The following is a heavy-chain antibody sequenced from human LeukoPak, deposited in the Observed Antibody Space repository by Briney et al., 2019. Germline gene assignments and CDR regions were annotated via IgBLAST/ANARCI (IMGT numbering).Heavy chain of an antibody. J-gene: IGHJ4*02. CDR3: ARQRYSGGWLFDY. CDR1: GGSISSYY. CDR2: IYYSGST. D-gene: IGHD6-19*01. V-gene: IGHV4-59*05. Sequence: SETLSLTCTVSGGSISSYYWSWIRQPPGKGLDWIGSIYYSGSTYYNPSLKSRVTISVDTSKNQFSLKLSSVTAADTAVYYCARQRYSGGWLFDYWGQGTLVTVSS.